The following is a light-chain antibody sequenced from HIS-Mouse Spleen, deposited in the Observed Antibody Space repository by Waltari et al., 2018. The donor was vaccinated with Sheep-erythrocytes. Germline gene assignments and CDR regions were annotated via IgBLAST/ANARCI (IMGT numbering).Light chain of an antibody. V-gene: IGLV2-8*01. CDR3: SSYAGSNKWV. Sequence: QSALTQPPSASGYPGQSVTISCTGTSSDVGGLNYVSWYQQHTGKAPKLLIYEVSKRPSRVPDRFSGSKSRNTASLTVSGHQAENEADYYCSSYAGSNKWVFGGGTKLTVL. CDR2: EVS. CDR1: SSDVGGLNY. J-gene: IGLJ3*02.